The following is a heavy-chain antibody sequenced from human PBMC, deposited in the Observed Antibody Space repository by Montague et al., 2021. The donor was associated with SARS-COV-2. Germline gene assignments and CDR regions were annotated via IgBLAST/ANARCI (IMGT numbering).Heavy chain of an antibody. CDR3: ASLTLGYCSSTSCYSDWFDP. J-gene: IGHJ5*02. CDR1: GGSFSGYY. V-gene: IGHV4-34*01. CDR2: INHSGST. Sequence: SETLSLTCTVYGGSFSGYYWSWIRQPPGKGLEWIGEINHSGSTNYNPSLKSPVTISVDTSKNQFSLKLSSVTAADTAVYYCASLTLGYCSSTSCYSDWFDPWGQGTLVTVSS. D-gene: IGHD2-2*02.